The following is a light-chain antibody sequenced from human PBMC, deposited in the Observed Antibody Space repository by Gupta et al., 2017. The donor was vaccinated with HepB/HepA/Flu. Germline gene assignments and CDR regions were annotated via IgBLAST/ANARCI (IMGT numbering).Light chain of an antibody. Sequence: QSALTQPASVSGSPGPSITISCTGTSNDVGSYHFVSWYRQHPGNAPKLMIYEVTKRPSGVSNRFSGSKSGNTASLTISGLQAEDEADYYCCSYAGNSLWVFGGGTKVTVL. J-gene: IGLJ3*02. CDR1: SNDVGSYHF. CDR3: CSYAGNSLWV. CDR2: EVT. V-gene: IGLV2-23*02.